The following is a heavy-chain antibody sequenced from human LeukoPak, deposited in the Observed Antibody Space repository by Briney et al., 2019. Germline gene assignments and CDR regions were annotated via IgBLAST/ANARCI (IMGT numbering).Heavy chain of an antibody. D-gene: IGHD2-15*01. V-gene: IGHV1-58*01. CDR3: AAEKRLYCSGGACYPDAFDI. CDR1: GFTFISSA. J-gene: IGHJ3*02. CDR2: IVVGSGDT. Sequence: GASVKVSCKASGFTFISSAVQWLRQARGQRLEWIGWIVVGSGDTNYAQKFLERVTITRDMSTSTTYMELSSLRSEDTAVYYCAAEKRLYCSGGACYPDAFDIWGQGTMVTVSS.